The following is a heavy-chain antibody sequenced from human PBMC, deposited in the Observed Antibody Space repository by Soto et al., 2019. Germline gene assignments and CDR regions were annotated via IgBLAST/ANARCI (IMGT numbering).Heavy chain of an antibody. J-gene: IGHJ4*02. CDR1: GFTFSSYA. CDR2: ISGSGGST. CDR3: ARDPGRQVEITSAGY. V-gene: IGHV3-23*01. D-gene: IGHD2-21*01. Sequence: EVQLLESGGGLVQPGGSLRLSCAASGFTFSSYAMSWVRQAPGKGLEWVSAISGSGGSTYYADSVKGRFTISRDNSTNALYLQMNSLRAEDTAVYYCARDPGRQVEITSAGYWGQGTLVTVSS.